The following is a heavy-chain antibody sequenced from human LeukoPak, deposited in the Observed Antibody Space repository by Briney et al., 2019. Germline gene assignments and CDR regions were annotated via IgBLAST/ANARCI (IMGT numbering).Heavy chain of an antibody. V-gene: IGHV3-30-3*01. D-gene: IGHD4-11*01. CDR1: GFTFSSYA. CDR3: ARDLEALQFNWFRP. Sequence: GRSLRLSCAASGFTFSSYAMHWVRQAPGKGLEWVAVISYDGSNKYYADSVKGRFTISRDNSKNTLYLQMNSLRAEDTAVYYCARDLEALQFNWFRPWGQGALVTVSS. CDR2: ISYDGSNK. J-gene: IGHJ5*02.